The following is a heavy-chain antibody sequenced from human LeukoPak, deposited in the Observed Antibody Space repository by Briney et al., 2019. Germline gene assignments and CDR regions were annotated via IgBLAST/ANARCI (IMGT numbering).Heavy chain of an antibody. V-gene: IGHV5-51*01. Sequence: GESLKISCKGSGYSFTSYWIGWVRQMPGKGLEWMGIIFPGDSDTRYSPSFQGQVTISADKSISTAYLQWSSLKASDTAMYYCARLPVAYYYGSGSYLYFDYWGQGTLVTVSS. CDR1: GYSFTSYW. D-gene: IGHD3-10*01. CDR3: ARLPVAYYYGSGSYLYFDY. CDR2: IFPGDSDT. J-gene: IGHJ4*02.